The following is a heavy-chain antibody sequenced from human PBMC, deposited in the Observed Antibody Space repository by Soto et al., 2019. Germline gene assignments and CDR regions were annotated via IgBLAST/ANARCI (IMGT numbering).Heavy chain of an antibody. Sequence: QVQLQQWGAGLLKPSETLSLTCAVYGGSFSGYYWSWIRQPPGKGLEWFGEINHSGSTNYNPSLKSRVTISVDTSKNQFSLKLSSVTAADTAVYYCARGRPYCSSTSCYRGERYNWFDPWGQGTLVTVSS. CDR3: ARGRPYCSSTSCYRGERYNWFDP. CDR2: INHSGST. J-gene: IGHJ5*02. V-gene: IGHV4-34*01. CDR1: GGSFSGYY. D-gene: IGHD2-2*02.